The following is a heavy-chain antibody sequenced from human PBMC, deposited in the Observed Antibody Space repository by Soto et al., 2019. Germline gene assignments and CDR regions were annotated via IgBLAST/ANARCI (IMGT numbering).Heavy chain of an antibody. CDR3: MTGSGY. V-gene: IGHV3-7*02. Sequence: EVPLVESGGGLVQPGGSLRLSCVASGLTFSSDWMNWVRQAPGKGPQWVANINPDGSEKWSVDSVKGRFAISRDNAKNSVYLQMNSLRADDTAVYYCMTGSGYWGQGTLVTVSS. CDR1: GLTFSSDW. D-gene: IGHD3-9*01. CDR2: INPDGSEK. J-gene: IGHJ4*01.